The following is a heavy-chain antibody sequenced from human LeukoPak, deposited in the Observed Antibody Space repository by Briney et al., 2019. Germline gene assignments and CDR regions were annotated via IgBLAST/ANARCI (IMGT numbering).Heavy chain of an antibody. Sequence: GGSLRLSCAASGFTVSSNYMTWVRQAPGKGLEWVSIMYSGGSIYYADSVKGRFTISRDNSKNPLYLQMNSLRAADPAVYYCARDRTGQQLISRKEYYYMAVWGKGPTVTISS. CDR2: MYSGGSI. D-gene: IGHD4-11*01. V-gene: IGHV3-66*01. CDR1: GFTVSSNY. CDR3: ARDRTGQQLISRKEYYYMAV. J-gene: IGHJ6*03.